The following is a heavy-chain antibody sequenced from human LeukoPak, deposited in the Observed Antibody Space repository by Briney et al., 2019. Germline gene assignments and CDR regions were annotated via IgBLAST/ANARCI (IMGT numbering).Heavy chain of an antibody. Sequence: PGGSLRLSCAASGFSFSSNSMNWVRQAPGKGLEWVSYISGSSSTIYYADSVKGRFTISRDNAKNSLYLQMNSLRAEDTAVYYCARVSTADYWGQGTLVTVSS. V-gene: IGHV3-48*01. D-gene: IGHD4-17*01. CDR3: ARVSTADY. J-gene: IGHJ4*02. CDR2: ISGSSSTI. CDR1: GFSFSSNS.